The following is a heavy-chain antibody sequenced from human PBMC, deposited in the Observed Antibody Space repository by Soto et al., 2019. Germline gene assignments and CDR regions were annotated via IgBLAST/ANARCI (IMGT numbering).Heavy chain of an antibody. CDR3: ARGLAAAAGSYYYYYGMDV. CDR2: IYYSGST. D-gene: IGHD6-13*01. Sequence: PSETLSRTCTVSGGSISSYYWSWIRQPPGKGLELIGYIYYSGSTNYNPSLKSRVTISVDTSKNQFSLKLSSVTAADTAVYYCARGLAAAAGSYYYYYGMDVWGQGTTDTVSS. J-gene: IGHJ6*02. CDR1: GGSISSYY. V-gene: IGHV4-59*01.